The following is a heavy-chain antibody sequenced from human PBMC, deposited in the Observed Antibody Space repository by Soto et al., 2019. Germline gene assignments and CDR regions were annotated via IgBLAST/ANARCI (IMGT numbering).Heavy chain of an antibody. CDR2: IDHSGST. CDR1: GGSFRGYY. CDR3: ARVEYTYNYRGLDY. J-gene: IGHJ4*02. D-gene: IGHD3-16*01. V-gene: IGHV4-34*01. Sequence: QVQLQQWGTGLLKPSETLSLTCAVYGGSFRGYYWPWIRQPPGKGLEWIGEIDHSGSTNYNPSLKSRVTISVDTYKNQLSLKLAAVTAADTAGYYCARVEYTYNYRGLDYWGQGTLVTVSS.